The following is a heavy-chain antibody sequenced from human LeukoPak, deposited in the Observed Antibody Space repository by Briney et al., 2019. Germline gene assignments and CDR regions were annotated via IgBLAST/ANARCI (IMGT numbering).Heavy chain of an antibody. CDR1: DGSINSYY. J-gene: IGHJ5*02. CDR2: IYYNGNT. D-gene: IGHD4-17*01. CDR3: ARDRPNDYGDKGWFDP. V-gene: IGHV4-59*01. Sequence: SETLSLTCSVSDGSINSYYWNWIRRPPGKGLEWIGYIYYNGNTNYNPSLKSRVTISVDTSKNQFSLKLSSVTAADTAVYYCARDRPNDYGDKGWFDPWGQGTLVTVSS.